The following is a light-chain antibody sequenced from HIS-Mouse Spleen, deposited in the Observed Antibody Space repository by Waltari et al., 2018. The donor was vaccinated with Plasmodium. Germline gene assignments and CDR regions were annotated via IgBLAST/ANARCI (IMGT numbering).Light chain of an antibody. CDR3: QKYNSAPWT. CDR1: QCISNY. Sequence: DIQMTQSPSSLSASVGDRVTITCRASQCISNYLAWYQQKPGKVTKLLIYAASTLQSGVPSRFSGSGSGTDFTLTISSPQPEDVATYYCQKYNSAPWTFGEGTKVEIK. J-gene: IGKJ1*01. V-gene: IGKV1-27*01. CDR2: AAS.